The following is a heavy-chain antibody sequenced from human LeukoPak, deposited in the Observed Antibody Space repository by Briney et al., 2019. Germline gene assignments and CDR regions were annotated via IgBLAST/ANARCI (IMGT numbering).Heavy chain of an antibody. Sequence: GGSLRLSCAASGFTFSSSSMTWVRQAPGEGLECVSSISSDGASTLSADSVKGRFTISRDNSKNTLYLQMNSLRAEDTALYYCARVMTTVVTPLCYYYYGMDVWGQGTTVTVSS. J-gene: IGHJ6*02. CDR1: GFTFSSSS. V-gene: IGHV3-23*01. CDR3: ARVMTTVVTPLCYYYYGMDV. CDR2: ISSDGAST. D-gene: IGHD4-23*01.